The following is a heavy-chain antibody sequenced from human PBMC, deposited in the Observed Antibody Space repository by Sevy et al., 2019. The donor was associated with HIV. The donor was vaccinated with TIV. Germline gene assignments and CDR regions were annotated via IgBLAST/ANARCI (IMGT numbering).Heavy chain of an antibody. CDR1: GFTFRNYW. CDR3: ARDHTDGNTPGDDFDY. V-gene: IGHV3-74*01. CDR2: IDGSGTIL. Sequence: GGSLRLSCAASGFTFRNYWMHWVRHSPGKGLMWVSRIDGSGTILNYADSVKGRFTISRDNAKNTVYLQMNSLRVEDTAVYYCARDHTDGNTPGDDFDYWGQGIMVTVSS. J-gene: IGHJ4*02. D-gene: IGHD3-16*01.